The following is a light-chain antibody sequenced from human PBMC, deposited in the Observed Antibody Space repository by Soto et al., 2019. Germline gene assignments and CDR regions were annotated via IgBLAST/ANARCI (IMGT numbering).Light chain of an antibody. CDR1: QSISRL. J-gene: IGKJ1*01. CDR2: GAS. V-gene: IGKV1-39*01. CDR3: QQSYSTLRT. Sequence: DIQITQSPSSLSASVGDRVTITCRASQSISRLLNWYQQKPGKAPILLIFGASTLQSGVPTSFSGSGSGTDFTLTISSLQPEDFATYYCQQSYSTLRTLGQGTNVDIK.